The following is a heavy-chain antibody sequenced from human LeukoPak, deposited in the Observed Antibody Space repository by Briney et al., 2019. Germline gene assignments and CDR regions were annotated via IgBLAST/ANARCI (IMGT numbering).Heavy chain of an antibody. CDR2: IRQDGSEK. CDR1: GFTFSSYW. D-gene: IGHD3-16*01. J-gene: IGHJ4*02. V-gene: IGHV3-7*03. CDR3: AGGAGWLIDY. Sequence: GGSLRLSCAASGFTFSSYWMNWAPQAPGKGLEWVANIRQDGSEKNYVDSVKGRFTISRDNAKNSLFLQMDSLRAEDTAVYYCAGGAGWLIDYWGQGTLVTVSS.